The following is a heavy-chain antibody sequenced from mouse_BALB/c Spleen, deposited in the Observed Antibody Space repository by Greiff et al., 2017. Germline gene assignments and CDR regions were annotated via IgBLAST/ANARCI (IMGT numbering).Heavy chain of an antibody. J-gene: IGHJ2*01. CDR2: INPYNDGT. Sequence: VQLKQSGPELVKPGASVKMSCKASGYTFTSYVMHWVKQKPGQGLEWIGYINPYNDGTKYNEKFKGKATLTSDKSSSTAYMELSSLTSEDSAVYYCARRGGDYAMDYWGQGTTLTVSS. D-gene: IGHD1-1*02. V-gene: IGHV1-14*01. CDR1: GYTFTSYV. CDR3: ARRGGDYAMDY.